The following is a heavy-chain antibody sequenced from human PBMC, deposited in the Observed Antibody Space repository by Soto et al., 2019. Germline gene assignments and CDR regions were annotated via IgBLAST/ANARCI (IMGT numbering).Heavy chain of an antibody. CDR2: ISASGGGT. CDR1: GFTFGSYV. J-gene: IGHJ4*02. V-gene: IGHV3-23*01. D-gene: IGHD4-17*01. CDR3: ARDAEDYLGKVFDY. Sequence: PGGSLRLSCAASGFTFGSYVMSWVRQAPGKGLEWVSGISASGGGTYYADSVKGRFTISRDNSKNTLFLQMNSLRAEDTAVYYCARDAEDYLGKVFDYWGQGTPVTVSS.